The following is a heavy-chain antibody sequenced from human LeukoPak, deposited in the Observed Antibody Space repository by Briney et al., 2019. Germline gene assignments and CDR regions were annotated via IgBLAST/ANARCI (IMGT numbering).Heavy chain of an antibody. CDR3: VRYEMDV. V-gene: IGHV3-7*01. Sequence: PGGSLRLSCAASGFTFSSYWMMWVRQAPGKGLEWVATIKADGSESFHVDSVKGRFSISRDNTKNSLFLQLNSLRAEDTAVYYCVRYEMDVWGQGTTVTVSS. D-gene: IGHD3-3*01. CDR1: GFTFSSYW. J-gene: IGHJ6*02. CDR2: IKADGSES.